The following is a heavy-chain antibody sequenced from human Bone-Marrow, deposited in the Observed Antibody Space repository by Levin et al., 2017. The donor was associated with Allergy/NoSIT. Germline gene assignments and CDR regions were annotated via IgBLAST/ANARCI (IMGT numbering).Heavy chain of an antibody. D-gene: IGHD2-15*01. Sequence: PGGSLRLSCVSSGFTFSHYYMHWVRQAPGKGLEWVSQIKGDGTEIRYADSVKGRFTISRDNAKNTLYLQMYTLRDEDTGMYYCARDPESDLTLDYWGQGALVTVSS. CDR1: GFTFSHYY. CDR2: IKGDGTEI. V-gene: IGHV3-74*01. J-gene: IGHJ4*02. CDR3: ARDPESDLTLDY.